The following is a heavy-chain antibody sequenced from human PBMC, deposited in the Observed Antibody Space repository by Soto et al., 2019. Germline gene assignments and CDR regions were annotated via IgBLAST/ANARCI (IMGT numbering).Heavy chain of an antibody. V-gene: IGHV4-59*01. J-gene: IGHJ6*02. CDR1: GGSISSYY. CDR3: ARGGGVILGMEG. Sequence: SETLSLTCTVSGGSISSYYWSWIRQPPGKGLEWIGYIYYSGSTNYNPSLKSRVTISVDTSKNQFSLKLSSVTAADTAVDYCARGGGVILGMEGGGQGPRFTVS. D-gene: IGHD3-3*01. CDR2: IYYSGST.